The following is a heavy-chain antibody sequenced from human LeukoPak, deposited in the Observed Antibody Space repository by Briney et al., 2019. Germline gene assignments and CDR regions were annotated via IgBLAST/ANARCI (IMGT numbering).Heavy chain of an antibody. CDR1: GGSISSSNW. CDR2: IYHSGST. CDR3: ARGGDTIRGGAFDI. J-gene: IGHJ3*02. Sequence: SETLSLTCAVSGGSISSSNWWSWVRPPPGKGLEWIGEIYHSGSTNYNPSLKSRVTISVDKSKNQFSLKLSSVTAADTAVYYCARGGDTIRGGAFDIWGQGTMVTVSS. V-gene: IGHV4-4*02. D-gene: IGHD3-16*01.